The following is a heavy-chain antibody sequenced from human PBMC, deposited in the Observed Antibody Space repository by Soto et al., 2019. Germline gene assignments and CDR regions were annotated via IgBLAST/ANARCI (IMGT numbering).Heavy chain of an antibody. V-gene: IGHV4-31*03. Sequence: QVQLQESGPGLVKPSQTLSLTCTVSGGSISSGGYYWSWIRQHPGKGLEWIGYIYYSGSTYYNPSLRSRVTFSVGTSKTHFSLRLSSVTAADPAVYYCARSVFPWGQGTLVTVSS. CDR1: GGSISSGGYY. CDR2: IYYSGST. CDR3: ARSVFP. J-gene: IGHJ5*02.